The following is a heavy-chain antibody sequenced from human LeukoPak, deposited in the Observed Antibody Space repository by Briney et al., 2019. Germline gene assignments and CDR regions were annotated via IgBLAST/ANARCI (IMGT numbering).Heavy chain of an antibody. J-gene: IGHJ6*02. CDR3: ARDTMIVVVPYYYGMDV. CDR1: GYTFTSYG. Sequence: ASVKVSCKASGYTFTSYGISWVRQAPGQGLEWMGWISAYNGNTNYAQKLQGGVTMTTDTSTSTAYMELRSLRSDDTAVYYCARDTMIVVVPYYYGMDVWGQGTTVTVSS. CDR2: ISAYNGNT. D-gene: IGHD3-22*01. V-gene: IGHV1-18*01.